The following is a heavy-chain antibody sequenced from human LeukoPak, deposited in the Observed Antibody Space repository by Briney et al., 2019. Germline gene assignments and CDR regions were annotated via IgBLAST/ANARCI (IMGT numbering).Heavy chain of an antibody. V-gene: IGHV3-9*01. J-gene: IGHJ4*02. CDR1: GFTFDDYA. D-gene: IGHD2-15*01. CDR2: ISWNSGSI. CDR3: AKDYLRYCSGGSCYLLDY. Sequence: PGGSLRLSCAASGFTFDDYAMHWVRQAPGKGLEWVSGISWNSGSIGYADSVKGRFTISRDNAKNSLYLQMNSLRAEDTALYYCAKDYLRYCSGGSCYLLDYWGQGTLVTVSS.